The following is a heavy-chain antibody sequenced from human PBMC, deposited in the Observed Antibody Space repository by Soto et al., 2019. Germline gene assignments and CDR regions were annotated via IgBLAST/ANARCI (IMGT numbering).Heavy chain of an antibody. J-gene: IGHJ5*02. Sequence: GESLKISCKGYGYSSTSYWIAWVRQMPGKGLEWMGIIYLDDSDIRYSPSFQAQVTISADKSISTAYLQWSSLQASDTAMYYCARKGGPGESSPNPFGPWGQGTLVTVSS. CDR2: IYLDDSDI. V-gene: IGHV5-51*01. CDR3: ARKGGPGESSPNPFGP. CDR1: GYSSTSYW. D-gene: IGHD2-2*01.